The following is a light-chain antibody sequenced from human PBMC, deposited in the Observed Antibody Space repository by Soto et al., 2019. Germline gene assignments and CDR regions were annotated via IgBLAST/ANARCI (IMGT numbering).Light chain of an antibody. CDR1: QSISSY. Sequence: DIQMTQYPSSLSASVGDRVTITCRARQSISSYLNWYQQKPGKAPNLLIYVASSLQSEVPSRFSGSGSGTDFTLTITSLQPEDFATYYCQQSYGTPITFGQGTRLEIK. CDR3: QQSYGTPIT. CDR2: VAS. J-gene: IGKJ5*01. V-gene: IGKV1-39*01.